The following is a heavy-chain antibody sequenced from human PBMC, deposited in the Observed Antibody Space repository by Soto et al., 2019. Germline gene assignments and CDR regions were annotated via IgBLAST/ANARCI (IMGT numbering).Heavy chain of an antibody. D-gene: IGHD3-22*01. V-gene: IGHV3-33*01. CDR2: IYSDGGEK. J-gene: IGHJ6*02. Sequence: QVQLVESGGGVVQPGKSLRLSCAASGFAFNIYGFHWVRQAPGKGLEWLAVIYSDGGEKHYADSVKGRFSISRDNSKNTLYLELNSLRADDTAVYYCARDLYSYDSNDDAVFYYSSTMDVWGQGTTVTVSS. CDR3: ARDLYSYDSNDDAVFYYSSTMDV. CDR1: GFAFNIYG.